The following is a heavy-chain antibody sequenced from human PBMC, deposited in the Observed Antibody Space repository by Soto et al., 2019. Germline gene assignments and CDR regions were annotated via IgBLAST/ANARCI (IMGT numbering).Heavy chain of an antibody. CDR1: RVAFSKFI. Sequence: SVKVSCKASRVAFSKFIVTWVRQAPGLGLEWVGGIIPIFGTANYAQKFQGRVTITADESTSTSYMEVNNLRSEDTAVYYCAKVRYSSPMGYYYGMDVWGQGTTVTISS. V-gene: IGHV1-69*13. J-gene: IGHJ6*02. D-gene: IGHD6-19*01. CDR3: AKVRYSSPMGYYYGMDV. CDR2: IIPIFGTA.